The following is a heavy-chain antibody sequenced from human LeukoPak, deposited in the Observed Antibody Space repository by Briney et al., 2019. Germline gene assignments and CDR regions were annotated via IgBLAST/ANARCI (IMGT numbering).Heavy chain of an antibody. CDR1: GFTFDDYT. Sequence: GGSLRLSCAASGFTFDDYTMHWIRQRPGRGLEWVCFVDRDGCITHYADALKGRFTVSRDNSRNSLYLQMNSLTAEDSGLYYCAKDRGNSGWYLYLDHWGQGTAVTLSS. D-gene: IGHD6-19*01. V-gene: IGHV3-43*01. CDR2: VDRDGCIT. J-gene: IGHJ4*02. CDR3: AKDRGNSGWYLYLDH.